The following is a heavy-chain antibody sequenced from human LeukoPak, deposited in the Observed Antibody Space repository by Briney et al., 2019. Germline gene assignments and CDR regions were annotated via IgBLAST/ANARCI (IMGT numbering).Heavy chain of an antibody. D-gene: IGHD2-15*01. V-gene: IGHV3-7*01. CDR1: GFTFSSSW. J-gene: IGHJ4*02. CDR2: IKFDGSAK. CDR3: ARDFVVVAATSPLFDY. Sequence: GGSLRLSCTVSGFTFSSSWMSWVRQAPGKGLEWVADIKFDGSAKFFVDSVKGRFTISRDNAKNSVYLQMDSLRVEDTAVYYCARDFVVVAATSPLFDYWGQGTLVTVSS.